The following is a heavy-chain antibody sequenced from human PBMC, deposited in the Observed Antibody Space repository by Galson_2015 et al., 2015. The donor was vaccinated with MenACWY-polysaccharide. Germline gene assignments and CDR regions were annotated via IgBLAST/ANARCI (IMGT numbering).Heavy chain of an antibody. CDR1: GLTFSNNW. D-gene: IGHD3-10*01. CDR3: VGPLGRGGTGAYGMDA. CDR2: INSDASST. J-gene: IGHJ6*02. V-gene: IGHV3-74*01. Sequence: SLRLSCAASGLTFSNNWIHWVRQAPGKGLVWVSRINSDASSTAYADSVKGRSTISRDNAKNTLYLQMNSLRVEDTAVYYCVGPLGRGGTGAYGMDAWGQGTTVTVSS.